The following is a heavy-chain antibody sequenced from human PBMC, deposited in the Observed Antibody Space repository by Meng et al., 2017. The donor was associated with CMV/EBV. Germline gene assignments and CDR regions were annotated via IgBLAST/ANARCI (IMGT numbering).Heavy chain of an antibody. Sequence: GESLKISCAASGFTFSSYEMNWVRQAPGKGLEWVSYISSSGSTIYYADSVKGRFTISRDNAKNSLYLQMNNLRAEDTAVYYCARNTGYSSDWSSTGVDYWGQGTLVTVSS. CDR3: ARNTGYSSDWSSTGVDY. D-gene: IGHD6-19*01. CDR1: GFTFSSYE. CDR2: ISSSGSTI. V-gene: IGHV3-48*03. J-gene: IGHJ4*02.